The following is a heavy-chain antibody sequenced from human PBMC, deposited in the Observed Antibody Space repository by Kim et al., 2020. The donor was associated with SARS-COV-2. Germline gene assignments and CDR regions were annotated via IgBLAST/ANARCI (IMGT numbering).Heavy chain of an antibody. CDR2: IYYSGST. J-gene: IGHJ6*02. D-gene: IGHD2-2*01. Sequence: SETLSLTCTVSGGSISSSSYYWGWIRQPPGKGLEWIGSIYYSGSTYYNPSLKSRVTISVDTSKNQFSLKLSSVTAADTAVYYCAREVGYCSSTSCATGFYYYGMDVWGQGTTVTVSS. CDR3: AREVGYCSSTSCATGFYYYGMDV. CDR1: GGSISSSSYY. V-gene: IGHV4-39*01.